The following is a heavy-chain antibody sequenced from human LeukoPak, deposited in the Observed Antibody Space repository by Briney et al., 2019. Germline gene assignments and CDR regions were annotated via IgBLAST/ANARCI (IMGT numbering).Heavy chain of an antibody. D-gene: IGHD2-2*01. J-gene: IGHJ5*02. Sequence: PSETLSLTCTVSGGSISSYYWSWIRQPAGKGLEWIGRIYTSGSTNYNPSLKSRVTMSVDTSKNQFSLKLSSVTAADTAVYYCARDLNHCSSTSCERPGGFDPWGQGTLVTVSS. CDR2: IYTSGST. CDR1: GGSISSYY. V-gene: IGHV4-4*07. CDR3: ARDLNHCSSTSCERPGGFDP.